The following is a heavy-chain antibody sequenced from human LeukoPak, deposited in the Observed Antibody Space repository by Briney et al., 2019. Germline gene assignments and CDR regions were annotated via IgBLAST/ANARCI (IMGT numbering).Heavy chain of an antibody. CDR3: AKVDDYGDYFDY. CDR1: GFTFSSYE. V-gene: IGHV3-48*03. J-gene: IGHJ4*02. Sequence: GGSLRLSCAASGFTFSSYEMNWVRQAPGKGLEWVSYISSSGSTIYYADSVKGRFTISRDNSKNTLYLQMNSLRAEDTAVYYCAKVDDYGDYFDYWGQGTLVTVSS. CDR2: ISSSGSTI. D-gene: IGHD4-17*01.